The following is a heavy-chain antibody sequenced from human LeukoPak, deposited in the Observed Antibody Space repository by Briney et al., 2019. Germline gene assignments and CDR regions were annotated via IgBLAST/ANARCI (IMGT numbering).Heavy chain of an antibody. Sequence: ASVKVSCKASGGTFSSYAISWVRQAPGQGLEWMGGIIPIFGTANYAQKFQGRVTITTDESTSTAYMELSSLRSEDTAVYYCARDLPDWLPHGVRPPAYYYYYMDVWGKGSTVTVSS. V-gene: IGHV1-69*05. CDR2: IIPIFGTA. J-gene: IGHJ6*03. CDR3: ARDLPDWLPHGVRPPAYYYYYMDV. CDR1: GGTFSSYA. D-gene: IGHD3-9*01.